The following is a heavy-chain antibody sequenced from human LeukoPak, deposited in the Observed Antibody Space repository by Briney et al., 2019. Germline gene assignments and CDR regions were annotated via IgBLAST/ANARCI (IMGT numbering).Heavy chain of an antibody. Sequence: ASVKVSRKASGYTFTSYGISWVRQAPGQGLEWMGWISAYNGNTNYAQKFQGRVTMTTDTSTSTAYMELRSLRSDDTAVYYCASYDILTGYTILDYWGQGTLVTVSS. D-gene: IGHD3-9*01. CDR2: ISAYNGNT. CDR3: ASYDILTGYTILDY. J-gene: IGHJ4*02. CDR1: GYTFTSYG. V-gene: IGHV1-18*01.